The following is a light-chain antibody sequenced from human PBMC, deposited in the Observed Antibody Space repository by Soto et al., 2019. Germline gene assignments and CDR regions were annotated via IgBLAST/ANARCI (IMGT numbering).Light chain of an antibody. CDR2: VGTGGIVG. CDR3: GADHGSGSNFVV. J-gene: IGLJ2*01. Sequence: QLVLTQPPSASASLGASVTLTCTLSSGYSNYKVDWYQQRPGKGPRFVMRVGTGGIVGSKGDSIPDRFSVLGSGLNRYLTIKNIQEEAESDYHCGADHGSGSNFVVFGGGTKLTVL. CDR1: SGYSNYK. V-gene: IGLV9-49*01.